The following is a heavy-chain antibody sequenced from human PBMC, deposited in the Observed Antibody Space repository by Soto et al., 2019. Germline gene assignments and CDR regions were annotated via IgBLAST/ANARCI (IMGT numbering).Heavy chain of an antibody. CDR3: AKGKGVGATHYGMDV. CDR2: ISYDGSNK. J-gene: IGHJ6*02. D-gene: IGHD1-26*01. Sequence: GGSLRLSCAASGFTFSSYGMHWVRQAPGKGLEWVAVISYDGSNKYYADSVKGRFTISRDNSKNTLYLQMNSLRAEDTAVYYCAKGKGVGATHYGMDVWGQGTTVTRLL. V-gene: IGHV3-30*18. CDR1: GFTFSSYG.